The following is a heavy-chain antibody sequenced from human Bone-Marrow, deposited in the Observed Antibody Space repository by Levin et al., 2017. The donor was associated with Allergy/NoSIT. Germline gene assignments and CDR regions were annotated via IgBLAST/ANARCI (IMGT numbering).Heavy chain of an antibody. CDR3: ARDRSWVSATWYFDL. CDR1: GGSISPYY. Sequence: SETLSLTCTVSGGSISPYYWYWIRQPPGKGLEWLGYIHHSGKINYNPSLKSRVTISLDTSKNQFSLNLNSVTAEDTAVYYCARDRSWVSATWYFDLWGRGTLVTVSS. CDR2: IHHSGKI. J-gene: IGHJ2*01. D-gene: IGHD2-15*01. V-gene: IGHV4-59*01.